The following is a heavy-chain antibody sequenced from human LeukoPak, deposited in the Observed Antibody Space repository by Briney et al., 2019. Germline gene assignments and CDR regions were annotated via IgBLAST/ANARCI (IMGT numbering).Heavy chain of an antibody. V-gene: IGHV7-4-1*02. CDR2: INTNTGNP. D-gene: IGHD2/OR15-2a*01. Sequence: GASVKVSCKASGYTFTSYAMNWVRQAPGQGLEWMGWINTNTGNPMYAQGFTGRFVFSLDTSVSTAYLQISSLKAEDTAVYYCARDLPVGLWTFPWFDPWGQGTLVTVSS. CDR3: ARDLPVGLWTFPWFDP. J-gene: IGHJ5*02. CDR1: GYTFTSYA.